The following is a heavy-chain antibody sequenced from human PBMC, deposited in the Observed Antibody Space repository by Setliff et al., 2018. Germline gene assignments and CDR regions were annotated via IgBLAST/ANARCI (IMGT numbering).Heavy chain of an antibody. CDR2: IHPGDSDA. V-gene: IGHV5-51*01. J-gene: IGHJ4*02. CDR1: GYSFSSYW. D-gene: IGHD3-9*01. Sequence: GESLKISCKVFGYSFSSYWIAWVRQMPGKGLEWMGIIHPGDSDARYSPSFQGHVTISVDKAISTAYLEWSGLKASDTAMYYCARLGGDSTGYSLDYWGQGSLVTVSS. CDR3: ARLGGDSTGYSLDY.